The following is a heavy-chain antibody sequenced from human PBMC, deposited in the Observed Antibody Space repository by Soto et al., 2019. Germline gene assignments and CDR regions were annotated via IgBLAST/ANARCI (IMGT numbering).Heavy chain of an antibody. D-gene: IGHD3-16*01. CDR2: IYYSGST. V-gene: IGHV4-59*01. Sequence: SETLSLTCTVFGGSISSYYWSWIRQPPGKGLEWIGYIYYSGSTNYNPSLKSRVTISVDTSKNQFSLKLSSVTAADTAVYYCARDVGELTDYYYGMDVWGQGTTVTVPS. J-gene: IGHJ6*02. CDR1: GGSISSYY. CDR3: ARDVGELTDYYYGMDV.